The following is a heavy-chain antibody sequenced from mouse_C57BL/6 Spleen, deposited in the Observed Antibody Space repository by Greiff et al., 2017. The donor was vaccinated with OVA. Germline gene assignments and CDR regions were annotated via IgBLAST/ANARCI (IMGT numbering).Heavy chain of an antibody. J-gene: IGHJ4*01. CDR1: GYAFTNYL. CDR2: INPGSGGT. D-gene: IGHD2-12*01. V-gene: IGHV1-54*01. CDR3: ATPYCYERSYYAMDY. Sequence: VKVVESGAELVRPGTSVKVSCKASGYAFTNYLIEWVKQRPGQGLEWIGVINPGSGGTNYNEKFKGKATLTADKSSSTAYMQLSSLTSEDSAVYFCATPYCYERSYYAMDYWGQGTSVTVSS.